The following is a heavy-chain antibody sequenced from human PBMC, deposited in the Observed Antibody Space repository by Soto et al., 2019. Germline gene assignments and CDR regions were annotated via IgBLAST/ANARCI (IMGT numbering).Heavy chain of an antibody. Sequence: QVQLQQWGAGLLKPSETLSLTCAVYGGSFSGYYWSWIRQPPGKGLEWIGEINHSGSTNYNPSLKGRVTISVDTSKNQFSLKLSSVTAADTAVYYCARYCSSTSCYTPYYYYMDVWGKGTTVTVSS. CDR1: GGSFSGYY. D-gene: IGHD2-2*02. CDR2: INHSGST. J-gene: IGHJ6*03. CDR3: ARYCSSTSCYTPYYYYMDV. V-gene: IGHV4-34*01.